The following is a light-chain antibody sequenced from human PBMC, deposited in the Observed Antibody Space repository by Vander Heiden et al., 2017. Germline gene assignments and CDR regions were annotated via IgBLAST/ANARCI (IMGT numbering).Light chain of an antibody. CDR1: SSNIGSNY. CDR3: AAWDDSLSGWV. CDR2: RNN. V-gene: IGLV1-47*01. Sequence: QSVLTQPPSASGTPGQRVTISCSGSSSNIGSNYVYWYQQLPGTAPKLLIYRNNSRPSGVPYRFSGSKSGPSASLAISGLRSEDEADYYCAAWDDSLSGWVFGGGTKLTVL. J-gene: IGLJ3*02.